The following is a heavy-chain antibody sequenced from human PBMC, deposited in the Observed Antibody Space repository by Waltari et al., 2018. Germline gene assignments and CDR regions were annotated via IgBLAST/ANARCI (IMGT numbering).Heavy chain of an antibody. CDR3: ARDLVGSGWSIDY. D-gene: IGHD6-19*01. V-gene: IGHV1-2*06. Sequence: QVHLVQSAAEGTEPGASVKVSCKASGNTFTRHYIHWVRQAPGQGLEWMGRITPHTGGTYYSQKFQGRVTMTRDMSITTAYMEVSSLRSDDTAVYYCARDLVGSGWSIDYWGQGTLVTVSS. CDR2: ITPHTGGT. CDR1: GNTFTRHY. J-gene: IGHJ4*02.